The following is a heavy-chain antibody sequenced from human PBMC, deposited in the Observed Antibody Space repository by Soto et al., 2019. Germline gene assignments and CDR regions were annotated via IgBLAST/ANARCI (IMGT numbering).Heavy chain of an antibody. Sequence: PGGSLRLSCAASGFTFSTYSMNWVRPAPGKGLEWVSSISGSGNYTHYADFLRGRSTISRDNAKTSLYLQMNSLRAEDTAVYYCAREGINNYNEYYFDSWGQGTVGTVSS. D-gene: IGHD4-4*01. J-gene: IGHJ4*02. CDR2: ISGSGNYT. V-gene: IGHV3-21*03. CDR3: AREGINNYNEYYFDS. CDR1: GFTFSTYS.